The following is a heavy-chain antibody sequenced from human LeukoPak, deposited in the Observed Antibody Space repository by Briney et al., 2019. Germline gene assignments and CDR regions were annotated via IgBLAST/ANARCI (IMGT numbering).Heavy chain of an antibody. D-gene: IGHD2-8*02. CDR2: INTDGTTT. CDR1: GFPFSNYW. Sequence: PGGSLRLSCAVSGFPFSNYWIHWVRQAPGKGLVWLSQINTDGTTTTYADAVKGRFTVSRDNAKNTPYLQMNSLSVEDTAIYYGARIAPGGPLDWGQGTLVIVSS. J-gene: IGHJ1*01. V-gene: IGHV3-74*01. CDR3: ARIAPGGPLD.